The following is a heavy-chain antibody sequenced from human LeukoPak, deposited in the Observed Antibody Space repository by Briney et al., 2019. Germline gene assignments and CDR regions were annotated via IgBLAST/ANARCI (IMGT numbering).Heavy chain of an antibody. V-gene: IGHV3-23*01. CDR2: ISYSGDST. Sequence: GGSLRLSCAASGFTFSSYAMSWVRQAPGKGLEWVSSISYSGDSTYYADSVKGRFTISRDNSENTVYLQMNSLRADDTAVYYCANNWNMDYWGQGTLVTVSS. CDR3: ANNWNMDY. J-gene: IGHJ4*02. CDR1: GFTFSSYA. D-gene: IGHD1-1*01.